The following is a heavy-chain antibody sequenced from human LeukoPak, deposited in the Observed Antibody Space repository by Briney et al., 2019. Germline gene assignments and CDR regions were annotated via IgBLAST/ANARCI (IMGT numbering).Heavy chain of an antibody. Sequence: GGPLRLSCAGSGFTFSSYSVNWVRQAPGKGREGVSSISSSSSYIYYADSVKGRFTISRDNAKNSLYLQMNSLRAEDTAVYYCARSGYSYGELFFWGQGTLVTVSS. V-gene: IGHV3-21*01. CDR2: ISSSSSYI. CDR1: GFTFSSYS. CDR3: ARSGYSYGELFF. J-gene: IGHJ4*02. D-gene: IGHD5-18*01.